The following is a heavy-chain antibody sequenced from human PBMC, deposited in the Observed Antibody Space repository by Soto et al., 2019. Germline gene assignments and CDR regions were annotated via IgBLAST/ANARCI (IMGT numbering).Heavy chain of an antibody. CDR3: ARSQGSSTSLEIYYYYYYGMDV. CDR2: IIPISGTA. J-gene: IGHJ6*04. D-gene: IGHD2-2*01. Sequence: QVQLVQSGAEVKKPGSSVKVSCKASGGTFSSYAISWVRQAPGQGLEWMGGIIPISGTANYAQKFQGRVTITADESTSTAYMELSSRRAEDTAVYYFARSQGSSTSLEIYYYYYYGMDVWGKGTTVTVSS. V-gene: IGHV1-69*01. CDR1: GGTFSSYA.